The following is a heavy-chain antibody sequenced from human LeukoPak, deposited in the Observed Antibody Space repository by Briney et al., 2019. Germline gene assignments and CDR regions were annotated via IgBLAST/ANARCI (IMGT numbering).Heavy chain of an antibody. Sequence: SETLSLTCTVSGGSISSYYWSWIRQPAGKGLEWIGYIYYSGTTNYNPSLKSRVTISVDTSKNQFSLKLSSVTAADTAVYYCARTFSGSYYYYGMDVWGQGTTVTVSS. V-gene: IGHV4-59*01. D-gene: IGHD1-26*01. J-gene: IGHJ6*02. CDR1: GGSISSYY. CDR3: ARTFSGSYYYYGMDV. CDR2: IYYSGTT.